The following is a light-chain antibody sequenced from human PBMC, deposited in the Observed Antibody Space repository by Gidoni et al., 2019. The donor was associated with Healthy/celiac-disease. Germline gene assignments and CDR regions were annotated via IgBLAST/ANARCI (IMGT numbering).Light chain of an antibody. V-gene: IGKV1-5*03. CDR3: QPYNSYPGT. J-gene: IGKJ1*01. CDR1: QSISSW. CDR2: KAS. Sequence: DIQMTQSPSTLSASVGDRVTITCRASQSISSWLAWYQQKPGKAPKLLIYKASSLESGVPSRFSGSRSGTEFTLTIRSLQPDDFATYYCQPYNSYPGTFGQXTKVEIK.